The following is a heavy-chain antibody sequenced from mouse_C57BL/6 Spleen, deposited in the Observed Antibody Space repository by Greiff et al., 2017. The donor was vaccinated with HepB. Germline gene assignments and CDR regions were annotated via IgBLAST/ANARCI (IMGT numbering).Heavy chain of an antibody. V-gene: IGHV1-50*01. CDR2: IDPSDSYT. CDR3: ARRERGKGYAMDY. D-gene: IGHD1-1*01. Sequence: VQLQQPGAELVKPGASVKLSCKASGYTFTSYWMQWVKQRPGQGLEWIGEIDPSDSYTNYNQKFKGKATLTVDTSSSTAYMQLSSLTSEDSAVYLCARRERGKGYAMDYWGQGTSVTVSS. CDR1: GYTFTSYW. J-gene: IGHJ4*01.